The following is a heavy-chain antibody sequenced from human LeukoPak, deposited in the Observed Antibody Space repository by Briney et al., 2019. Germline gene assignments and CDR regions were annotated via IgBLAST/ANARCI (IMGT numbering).Heavy chain of an antibody. V-gene: IGHV4-39*01. CDR3: ASQRGRVQWELDY. CDR1: GGSISSRSYY. J-gene: IGHJ4*02. Sequence: SETLSLTCTVSGGSISSRSYYWGWIRQPPGKGLEWIGSKYHSGSTYYNPSLKSRVTISVDTSKNQFSLNLRSVTAADTAVYYCASQRGRVQWELDYWGQGILVTVSS. D-gene: IGHD1-26*01. CDR2: KYHSGST.